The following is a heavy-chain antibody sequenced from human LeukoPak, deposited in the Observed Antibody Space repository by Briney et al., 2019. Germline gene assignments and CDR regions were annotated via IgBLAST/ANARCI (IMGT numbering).Heavy chain of an antibody. D-gene: IGHD2-2*02. CDR2: IYPGDSDT. J-gene: IGHJ3*02. Sequence: GESLKISCKNSGYSFTNYWIGWVRQMPGKGLEWMGIIYPGDSDTGYSPSFEGQVTISADKSISTAYLQWSSLKASDTAIYYCVRHGPYVTNSKYPRPDGFDMWGQGTMVTVSS. CDR1: GYSFTNYW. CDR3: VRHGPYVTNSKYPRPDGFDM. V-gene: IGHV5-51*01.